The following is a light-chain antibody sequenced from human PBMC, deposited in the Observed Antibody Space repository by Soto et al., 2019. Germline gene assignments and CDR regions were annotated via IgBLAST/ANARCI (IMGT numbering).Light chain of an antibody. CDR1: ERVGSNH. Sequence: EIVLTQSPGTLSLSPGESASLSCRASERVGSNHLAWYQQRPGRAPRLLIYDATSRPTGVPDRFTGSGSGTDFTLTISSLQPEDVATYYCQKCKVAPFTFGGGTKVEIK. V-gene: IGKV3D-20*02. J-gene: IGKJ4*01. CDR3: QKCKVAPFT. CDR2: DAT.